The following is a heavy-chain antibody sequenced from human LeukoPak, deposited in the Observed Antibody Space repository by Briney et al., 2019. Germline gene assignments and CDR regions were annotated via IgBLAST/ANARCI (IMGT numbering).Heavy chain of an antibody. V-gene: IGHV4-59*08. CDR2: IYYSGST. J-gene: IGHJ4*02. CDR3: ARQSSYGTTPPDY. Sequence: SETLSLTCTVSGGSISSYYWSWIRQPPGKGLEWIGYIYYSGSTNYNPSLKSRVTISVDTSKNQFSLKLSSVTAADTAVYYCARQSSYGTTPPDYWGQGTLVTVSS. D-gene: IGHD5-18*01. CDR1: GGSISSYY.